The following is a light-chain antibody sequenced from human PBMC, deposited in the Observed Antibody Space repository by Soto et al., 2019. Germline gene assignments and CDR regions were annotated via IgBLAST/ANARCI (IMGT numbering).Light chain of an antibody. CDR2: DAS. CDR3: QPRSNWPLT. J-gene: IGKJ4*01. Sequence: EIVLTQSPATLSLSPGERATLSCRASQSVSSYLAWHQQKPGQAPRLLISDASNRATGVPARFSGSGSGTDFTLTLSSLQPDECAVYCGQPRSNWPLTFGGGTKVEIK. CDR1: QSVSSY. V-gene: IGKV3-11*01.